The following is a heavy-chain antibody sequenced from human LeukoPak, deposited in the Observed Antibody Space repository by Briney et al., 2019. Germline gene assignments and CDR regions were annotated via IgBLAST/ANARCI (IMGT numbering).Heavy chain of an antibody. J-gene: IGHJ4*02. Sequence: SETLSLTCTVSGGTISSYYWSWIRQSPGKGLEWIGYIYSSGSANYNPSLQSRVTISVDTSEKQFSLKLRSVTAADTAVYYCARHVNAKQWLSLDYWGQGTLVTVSS. CDR3: ARHVNAKQWLSLDY. V-gene: IGHV4-59*08. CDR2: IYSSGSA. D-gene: IGHD6-19*01. CDR1: GGTISSYY.